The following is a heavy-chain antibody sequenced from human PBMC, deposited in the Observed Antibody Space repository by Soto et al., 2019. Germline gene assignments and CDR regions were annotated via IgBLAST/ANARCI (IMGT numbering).Heavy chain of an antibody. CDR3: ARRLTVVPLAFDL. CDR1: GFSLTTSGVG. CDR2: IYWNDDT. J-gene: IGHJ3*01. V-gene: IGHV2-5*01. D-gene: IGHD3-10*01. Sequence: SGLTLVNPTQPLTLTCTFSGFSLTTSGVGVGWIRQPPGKALEWLALIYWNDDTRYSPSLKNRVTITTDTSKNQVVLTMTDMDPVDTATYYCARRLTVVPLAFDLWGQGTMVTVSS.